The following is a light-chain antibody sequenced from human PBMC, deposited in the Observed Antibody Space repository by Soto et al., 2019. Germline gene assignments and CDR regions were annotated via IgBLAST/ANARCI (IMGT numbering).Light chain of an antibody. Sequence: DIQMTQSPSSLSASVGDRVTITCQASQDISNYLNWYQQKPGKAPKLLIYDASNLETGVPSRFSGSGSGTDFTFAISSLQPEDFGTYYCKQYDNLPHTFGQGTRLEIK. CDR2: DAS. J-gene: IGKJ5*01. V-gene: IGKV1-33*01. CDR3: KQYDNLPHT. CDR1: QDISNY.